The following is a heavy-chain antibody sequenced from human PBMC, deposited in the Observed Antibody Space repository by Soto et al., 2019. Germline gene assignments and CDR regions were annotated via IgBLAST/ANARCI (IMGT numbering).Heavy chain of an antibody. CDR2: IYYSGST. CDR3: ARAVADTIDY. D-gene: IGHD6-19*01. J-gene: IGHJ4*02. CDR1: GGSISSGDPY. Sequence: SETLSLTCTVSGGSISSGDPYWSWIRQPPGKGLEWLGYIYYSGSTYYNPSLKSRVTISVDSSKNQFSLKLSSVTAADTAVYYGARAVADTIDYWGQGTLVTVSS. V-gene: IGHV4-30-4*01.